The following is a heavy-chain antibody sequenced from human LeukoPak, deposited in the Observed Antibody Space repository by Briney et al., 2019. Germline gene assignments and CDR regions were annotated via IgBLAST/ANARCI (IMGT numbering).Heavy chain of an antibody. J-gene: IGHJ4*02. CDR3: AGSTTRYCSSTSCYIHFDY. D-gene: IGHD2-2*02. Sequence: GGSLRLSCAASGFTFSSYSMNWVRQAPGKGLDWVSSISSSSSYIYYADSVKGRFTISRDNAKISLYLQMNSLRAEDTAVYYCAGSTTRYCSSTSCYIHFDYWGQGTLVTVSS. CDR2: ISSSSSYI. CDR1: GFTFSSYS. V-gene: IGHV3-21*01.